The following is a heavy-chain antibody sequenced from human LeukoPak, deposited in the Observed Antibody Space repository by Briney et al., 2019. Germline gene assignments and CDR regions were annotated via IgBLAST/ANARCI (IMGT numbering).Heavy chain of an antibody. CDR3: ARYPPKRYSSSSHFDY. CDR1: GYTFTSYD. Sequence: ASVKVSCKASGYTFTSYDINWVRQATGQGLEWMGWMNPNSGNTGYAQKFQGRVTMTRNTSISTAYMELSSLRSEDTAVYYCARYPPKRYSSSSHFDYWGQGTLVTVSS. CDR2: MNPNSGNT. J-gene: IGHJ4*02. D-gene: IGHD6-6*01. V-gene: IGHV1-8*01.